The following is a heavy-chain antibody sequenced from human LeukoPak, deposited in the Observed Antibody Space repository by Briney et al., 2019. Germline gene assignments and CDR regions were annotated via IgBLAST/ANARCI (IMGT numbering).Heavy chain of an antibody. Sequence: GGSLRLSWAASGFTFDDYTVSWVRQAPGKGLEWVSGINWNGGSTGYADSVKGRFTISRDNAKNSLYLQMNGLRAEDTALYYCARDWFTRLGELSPDRAFDYWGQGTLVTVSS. V-gene: IGHV3-20*04. CDR2: INWNGGST. J-gene: IGHJ4*02. CDR3: ARDWFTRLGELSPDRAFDY. D-gene: IGHD3-16*02. CDR1: GFTFDDYT.